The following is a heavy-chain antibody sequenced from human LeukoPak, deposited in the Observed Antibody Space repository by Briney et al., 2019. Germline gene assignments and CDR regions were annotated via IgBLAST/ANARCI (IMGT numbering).Heavy chain of an antibody. CDR1: GYTFTSYD. V-gene: IGHV1-8*03. D-gene: IGHD6-6*01. Sequence: GASVKVSCKASGYTFTSYDINWVRQATGQGLEWMGWMNPNSGNTGYAQKFQGRVTITRNTSISTAYMELSSLRSEDTAVYYCASRGGSLSGASGYYMDVWGKGTTVTVSS. J-gene: IGHJ6*03. CDR3: ASRGGSLSGASGYYMDV. CDR2: MNPNSGNT.